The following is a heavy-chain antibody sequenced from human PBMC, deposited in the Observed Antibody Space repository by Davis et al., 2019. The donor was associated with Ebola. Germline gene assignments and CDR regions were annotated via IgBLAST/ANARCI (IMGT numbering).Heavy chain of an antibody. V-gene: IGHV4-30-4*01. CDR2: FSYSGST. Sequence: SETLSLTCTVSGGSITSTDYYWTWIRQPPGKGLEWIGYFSYSGSTYYNPSLRSRLTMAVDTSKNQFSLKLNSVTAADTAVYYCARARRVFNAFDIWGQGTWVTVSS. CDR3: ARARRVFNAFDI. D-gene: IGHD6-13*01. CDR1: GGSITSTDYY. J-gene: IGHJ3*02.